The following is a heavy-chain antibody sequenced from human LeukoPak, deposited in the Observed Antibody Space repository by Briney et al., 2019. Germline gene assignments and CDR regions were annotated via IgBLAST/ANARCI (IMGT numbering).Heavy chain of an antibody. CDR1: GGTFSSYA. CDR3: ARVGYCSSTSCFNVKGYFDY. Sequence: ASVKVSCKASGGTFSSYAISWVRQAPGQGLEWMGGIIPIFGTANYAQKFQGRVTITADESTSTAYMELSSLRSEDTAVYYCARVGYCSSTSCFNVKGYFDYWGQGTLVTVSS. V-gene: IGHV1-69*13. J-gene: IGHJ4*02. D-gene: IGHD2-2*01. CDR2: IIPIFGTA.